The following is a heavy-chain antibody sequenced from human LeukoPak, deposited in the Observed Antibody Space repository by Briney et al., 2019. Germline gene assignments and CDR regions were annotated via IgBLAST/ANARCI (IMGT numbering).Heavy chain of an antibody. CDR2: ISGNGGNT. V-gene: IGHV3-23*01. CDR3: ATEKGDSPDY. CDR1: GFTFSSYA. Sequence: GGSLRLSCAASGFTFSSYAMAWVRQAPGKGLEWVSGISGNGGNTYHADSVKGRFTISRDNSRNTLYVQMNNLRAEDTAVYYCATEKGDSPDYWGQGTLVTVSS. J-gene: IGHJ4*02. D-gene: IGHD2-21*01.